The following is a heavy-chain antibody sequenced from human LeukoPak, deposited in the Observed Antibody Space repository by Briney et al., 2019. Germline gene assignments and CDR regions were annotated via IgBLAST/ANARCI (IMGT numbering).Heavy chain of an antibody. V-gene: IGHV3-21*01. D-gene: IGHD2-2*01. Sequence: GGSLRLSCAASGFTFSSYSMNWVRQAPGEGLELVSSISSSSSYIYYADSVKGRFSISRDNAKNSLYLQMNSLRAEDTAVYYCARGRRGYCSSTSCPPAYWGQGTLVTVSS. CDR1: GFTFSSYS. CDR2: ISSSSSYI. J-gene: IGHJ4*02. CDR3: ARGRRGYCSSTSCPPAY.